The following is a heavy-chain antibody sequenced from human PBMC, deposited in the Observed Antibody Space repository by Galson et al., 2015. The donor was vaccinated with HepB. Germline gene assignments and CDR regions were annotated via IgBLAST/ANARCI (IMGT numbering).Heavy chain of an antibody. J-gene: IGHJ4*02. D-gene: IGHD6-13*01. CDR3: ARATRFPLYSSSWYSDN. CDR1: GYTFSSYG. V-gene: IGHV1-18*01. Sequence: SVKVSCKASGYTFSSYGVSWVRQAPGQGLEWMGWISAKNSDTKYAQKVQGRVTLTTDTSTSTAYMELRSLRSDDTAVYYCARATRFPLYSSSWYSDNWGQGTLATVSS. CDR2: ISAKNSDT.